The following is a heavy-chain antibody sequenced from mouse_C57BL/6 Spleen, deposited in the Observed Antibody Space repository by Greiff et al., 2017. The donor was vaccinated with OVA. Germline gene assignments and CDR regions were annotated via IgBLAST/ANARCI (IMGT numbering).Heavy chain of an antibody. V-gene: IGHV3-6*01. Sequence: EVKLQESGPGLVKPSQSLSLTCSVTGYSITSGYYWNWIRQFPGNKLEWMGYISYDGSNNYNPSLKNRISITRDTSKNQFFLKLNSVTTEDTATYYCARDYGSSYYWFAYWGQGTLVTVSA. CDR3: ARDYGSSYYWFAY. CDR1: GYSITSGYY. D-gene: IGHD1-1*01. J-gene: IGHJ3*01. CDR2: ISYDGSN.